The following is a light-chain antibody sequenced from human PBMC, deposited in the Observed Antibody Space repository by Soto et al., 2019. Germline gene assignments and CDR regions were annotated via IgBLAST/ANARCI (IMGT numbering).Light chain of an antibody. CDR1: QSVSGN. V-gene: IGKV3-15*01. J-gene: IGKJ5*01. CDR3: QQYNYRPPA. CDR2: GAS. Sequence: EIVMTQSPATLSVSPGERAALSCRASQSVSGNLAWYPQTPGQAPRLLIYGASTRATGIPARFSGSGFGTEFTLTISSLKSEDFAVYYCQQYNYRPPAFGQGTRLRL.